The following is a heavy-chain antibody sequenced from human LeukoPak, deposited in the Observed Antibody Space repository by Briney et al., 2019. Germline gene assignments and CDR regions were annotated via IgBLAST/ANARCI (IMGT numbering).Heavy chain of an antibody. D-gene: IGHD6-19*01. CDR2: IYSGGST. V-gene: IGHV3-66*01. CDR1: GFTVSSNY. J-gene: IGHJ4*02. Sequence: PGGSLRLSCAASGFTVSSNYMSWVRRAPGKGLEWVSVIYSGGSTYYADSVKGRFTISRDNSKNTLYLQMNSLRAEDTAVYYCARDLRYSSGWYYFDYWGQGTLVTVSS. CDR3: ARDLRYSSGWYYFDY.